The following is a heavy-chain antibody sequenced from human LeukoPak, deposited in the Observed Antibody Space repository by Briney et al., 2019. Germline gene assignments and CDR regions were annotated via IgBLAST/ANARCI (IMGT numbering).Heavy chain of an antibody. CDR2: INHSGST. J-gene: IGHJ3*02. CDR1: GGSFSGYY. D-gene: IGHD3-3*01. V-gene: IGHV4-34*01. CDR3: ARGRVRPEALRFLECIPPHHAFDI. Sequence: SETLSLTCAVYGGSFSGYYWSWIRQPPGKGLEWIGEINHSGSTNYNPSLKSGVTISVDTSKNQFSLKLSSMTAADTAVYYCARGRVRPEALRFLECIPPHHAFDIWGQGTMVTVSS.